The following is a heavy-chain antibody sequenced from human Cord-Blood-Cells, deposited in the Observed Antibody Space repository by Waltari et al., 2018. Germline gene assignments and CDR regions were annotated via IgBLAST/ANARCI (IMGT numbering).Heavy chain of an antibody. D-gene: IGHD3-22*01. CDR2: ISGSGGST. J-gene: IGHJ4*02. Sequence: EVQLLESGGGLVQPGGSLRLSCAASGFTFSSYAMSWVRQAPGKGREWVSAISGSGGSTYYADFVKGRFTISRDNSKNTLYLQMNSLRAEDTAVYYCAKDGTYYYDSSGSSYFDYWGQGTLVTVSS. V-gene: IGHV3-23*01. CDR3: AKDGTYYYDSSGSSYFDY. CDR1: GFTFSSYA.